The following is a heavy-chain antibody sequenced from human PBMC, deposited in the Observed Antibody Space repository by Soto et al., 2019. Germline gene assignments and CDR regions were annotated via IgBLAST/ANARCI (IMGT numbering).Heavy chain of an antibody. D-gene: IGHD2-21*02. V-gene: IGHV4-38-2*02. Sequence: SETLSLTCAVSGYSISSGYYWGWIRQPPGKGLEWIGSIYHSGSTYYNPSLKSRVTISVDTSKNQFSLKLSSVTAADTAVYYCARERGLGMVVVTAIPSQYYFDYLGRVPRSTVSS. CDR3: ARERGLGMVVVTAIPSQYYFDY. CDR1: GYSISSGYY. CDR2: IYHSGST. J-gene: IGHJ4*02.